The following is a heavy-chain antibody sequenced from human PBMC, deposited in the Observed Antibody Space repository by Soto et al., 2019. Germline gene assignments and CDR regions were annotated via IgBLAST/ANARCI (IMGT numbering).Heavy chain of an antibody. CDR1: GFTFSSYS. J-gene: IGHJ6*02. Sequence: GGSLRLSCAASGFTFSSYSMNWVRQAPGKGLEWVSSISSSSSYIYYADSVKGRFTISRDNAKNSLYLQMNSLRAEDTAVYYCARDDLWGHGSGTLYYYGMDVWGQGTTVTVSS. D-gene: IGHD7-27*01. V-gene: IGHV3-21*01. CDR3: ARDDLWGHGSGTLYYYGMDV. CDR2: ISSSSSYI.